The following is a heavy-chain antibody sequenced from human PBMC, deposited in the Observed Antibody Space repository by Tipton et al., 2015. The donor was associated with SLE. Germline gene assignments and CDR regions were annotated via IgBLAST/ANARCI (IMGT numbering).Heavy chain of an antibody. CDR1: GDSINSGTYY. CDR2: IYTSEST. J-gene: IGHJ4*02. CDR3: SEGYYFDY. Sequence: TLSLTCTVSGDSINSGTYYWSWIRQPAGKGLEWIGNIYTSESTNYNPSLKSRVTISVDTSKNQFSLKLSSVTAADTAVYYCSEGYYFDYWGQGTLVTVSS. V-gene: IGHV4-61*09.